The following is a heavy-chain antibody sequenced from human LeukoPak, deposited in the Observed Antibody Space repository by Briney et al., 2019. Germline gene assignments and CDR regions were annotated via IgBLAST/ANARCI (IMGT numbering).Heavy chain of an antibody. CDR3: TKAKGQSWLFSHY. CDR2: IQYDGSNK. Sequence: GGSLRLSCAASGFTFNSYGMNWVRQAPGKGLEWVAFIQYDGSNKYYADSVKGRFTVSRDNSKSTVYLQMNDLRGEDTSVYYGTKAKGQSWLFSHYWGRGTLVTVSA. J-gene: IGHJ4*02. CDR1: GFTFNSYG. D-gene: IGHD3-22*01. V-gene: IGHV3-30*02.